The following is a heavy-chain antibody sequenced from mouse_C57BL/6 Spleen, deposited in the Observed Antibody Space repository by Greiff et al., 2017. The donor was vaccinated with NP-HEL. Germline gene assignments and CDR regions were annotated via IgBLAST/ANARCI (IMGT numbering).Heavy chain of an antibody. CDR1: GFNIKDDY. Sequence: VQLQQSGAELVRPGASVKLSCTASGFNIKDDYMHWVKQRPEQGLEWIGWIDPENGDTEYASKFQGKATITADTSSNTAYLQLSSLTSEDTAVYYCTTCSIYYDYDAFAYWGQGTLVTVSA. J-gene: IGHJ3*01. D-gene: IGHD2-4*01. CDR3: TTCSIYYDYDAFAY. V-gene: IGHV14-4*01. CDR2: IDPENGDT.